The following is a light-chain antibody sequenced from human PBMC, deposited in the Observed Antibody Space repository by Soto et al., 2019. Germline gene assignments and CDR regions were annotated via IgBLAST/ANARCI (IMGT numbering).Light chain of an antibody. J-gene: IGKJ1*01. V-gene: IGKV1-39*01. Sequence: DIQMTQSPSSLSASVGDRVTITCRASQSISSYLNWYQQKPGKAPKLLIYAASSLQSGVPSRFSGSGSGTDFTLTISSLQPEDFATYYCQQSYSTPWTFGQGIKVDNK. CDR3: QQSYSTPWT. CDR2: AAS. CDR1: QSISSY.